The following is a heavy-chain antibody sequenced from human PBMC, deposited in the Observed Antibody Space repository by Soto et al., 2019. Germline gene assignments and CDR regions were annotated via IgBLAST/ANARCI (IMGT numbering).Heavy chain of an antibody. V-gene: IGHV3-11*01. D-gene: IGHD3-3*01. CDR3: ASHYDMWSGYLSPVDY. Sequence: QVQLVESGGDLVKRGGSLRLSCAASGYTFSDYYMSCIRQAPGKGLEWISYIDTSSTKIYYADSVKGRFTISGDNAKNSLYLEMNSLRDEDTAVYYCASHYDMWSGYLSPVDYWGQGTLVTVSS. CDR1: GYTFSDYY. CDR2: IDTSSTKI. J-gene: IGHJ4*02.